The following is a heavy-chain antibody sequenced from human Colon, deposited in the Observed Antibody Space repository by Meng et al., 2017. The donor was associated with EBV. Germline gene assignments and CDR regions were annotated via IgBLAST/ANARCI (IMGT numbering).Heavy chain of an antibody. V-gene: IGHV4-4*02. CDR3: ARDGGVTHIP. D-gene: IGHD2-8*02. Sequence: QGLVHESGAGLVTPSGTLSPTCAVSGTSISTSNWWSWIRQSPGEGLEWIGAIYHNGQTNYNPSLKSRVSMSVDESKNEFSLNLKSVTAADTAVYYCARDGGVTHIPWGQGVLVTVSS. J-gene: IGHJ5*02. CDR1: GTSISTSNW. CDR2: IYHNGQT.